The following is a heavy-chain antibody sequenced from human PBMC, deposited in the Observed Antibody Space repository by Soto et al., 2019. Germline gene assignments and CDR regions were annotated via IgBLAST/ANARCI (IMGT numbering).Heavy chain of an antibody. Sequence: ASVKVSCKASGYTFTGYYMHWVRQAPGQGLEWMGWINPNSGGTNYAQKFQGRVTMTRDTSISTAYMELSRLRSDDTAVYYCARAMYYYDSSGYYLRMDYLDYWGQGTLVTVSS. CDR3: ARAMYYYDSSGYYLRMDYLDY. J-gene: IGHJ4*02. V-gene: IGHV1-2*02. D-gene: IGHD3-22*01. CDR1: GYTFTGYY. CDR2: INPNSGGT.